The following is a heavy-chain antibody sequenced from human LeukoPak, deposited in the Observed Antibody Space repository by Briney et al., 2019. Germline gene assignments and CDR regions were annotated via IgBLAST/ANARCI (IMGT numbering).Heavy chain of an antibody. CDR2: IYYSGST. V-gene: IGHV4-59*12. J-gene: IGHJ6*03. CDR1: GGSISSYY. D-gene: IGHD2-2*01. CDR3: ARDWVVVVPAAMERYYYYYMDV. Sequence: PSETLSLTCTVSGGSISSYYWSWIRQPPGKGLEWIGYIYYSGSTNYNPSLKSRVTMSVDTSKNQFSLKLSSVTAADTAVYYCARDWVVVVPAAMERYYYYYMDVWGKGTTVTISS.